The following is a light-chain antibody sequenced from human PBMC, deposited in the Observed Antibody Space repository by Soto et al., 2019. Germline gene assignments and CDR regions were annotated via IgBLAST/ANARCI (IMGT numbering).Light chain of an antibody. V-gene: IGLV1-44*01. Sequence: QSVLTQPPSASGTPGQRVTISCSGSSSNIGSNTVNWYQQLPGTAPKLLIYSINHRPSGVPDRFSGSKSGTSASLAISGLQSKDEADYYCTAWDDSLNGYVFGTGTKLTVL. CDR2: SIN. CDR3: TAWDDSLNGYV. CDR1: SSNIGSNT. J-gene: IGLJ1*01.